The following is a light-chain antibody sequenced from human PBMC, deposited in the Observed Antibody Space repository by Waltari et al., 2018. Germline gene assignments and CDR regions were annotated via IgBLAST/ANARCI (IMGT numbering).Light chain of an antibody. CDR1: QSMGPY. CDR3: QQHSNAPPT. CDR2: HTS. Sequence: DIELTQSPSSLSASVGDRVIITCRTSQSMGPYISWYAQKPGEAPKLLMYHTSILQTGVPSRFSGSGSGTVFTLTISGLQPDDFATYYCQQHSNAPPTFGLGTKVEVK. V-gene: IGKV1-39*01. J-gene: IGKJ1*01.